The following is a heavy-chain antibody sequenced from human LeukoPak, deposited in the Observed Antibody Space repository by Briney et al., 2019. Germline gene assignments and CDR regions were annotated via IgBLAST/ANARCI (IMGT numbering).Heavy chain of an antibody. Sequence: PSETLSLTCAVYGGSFSGYYWSWIRQPPGKGLEWIGEINHSGSTNYNPSLKSRVTISVDTSKNQFSLKLSSVTAADTAVYYCARASTRYCSSTSCYKGGAFDYWGQGTLVTVSS. CDR2: INHSGST. D-gene: IGHD2-2*02. J-gene: IGHJ4*02. CDR3: ARASTRYCSSTSCYKGGAFDY. V-gene: IGHV4-34*01. CDR1: GGSFSGYY.